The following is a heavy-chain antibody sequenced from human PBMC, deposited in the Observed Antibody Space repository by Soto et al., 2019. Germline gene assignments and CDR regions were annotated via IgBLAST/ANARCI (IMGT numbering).Heavy chain of an antibody. V-gene: IGHV5-51*01. CDR1: GYSFTSYW. Sequence: GESLKISCKGSGYSFTSYWIGWVRQMPGKGLEWMGIIYPGDSDTRYSPSFQGQVTISADKSISTAYLQWSSLKASDTAMYYCARQGGAAAGYYYYMDVWGKGTTVTVSS. J-gene: IGHJ6*03. D-gene: IGHD6-13*01. CDR3: ARQGGAAAGYYYYMDV. CDR2: IYPGDSDT.